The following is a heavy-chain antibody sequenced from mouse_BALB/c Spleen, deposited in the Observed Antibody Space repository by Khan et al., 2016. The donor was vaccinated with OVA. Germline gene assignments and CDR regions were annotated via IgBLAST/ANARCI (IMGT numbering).Heavy chain of an antibody. J-gene: IGHJ3*01. D-gene: IGHD2-14*01. CDR1: GFTFSDYY. CDR3: ARKRGYYGFDWFAY. V-gene: IGHV5-4*02. Sequence: EVELVESGGGLVKPGGSLKLSCAASGFTFSDYYMYWVRQTPEKRLEWVATISDGGSYTYYPDSVKGRFTISRDNVKNNLYLQMSSLKSEDTAMYYCARKRGYYGFDWFAYWGQGTLVTVSA. CDR2: ISDGGSYT.